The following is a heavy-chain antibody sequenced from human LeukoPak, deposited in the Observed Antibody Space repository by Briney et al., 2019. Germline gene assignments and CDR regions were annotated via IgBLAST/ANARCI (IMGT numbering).Heavy chain of an antibody. J-gene: IGHJ4*02. V-gene: IGHV3-7*01. Sequence: GGSLRLSCAGSGSTFSGHWLTWVRQAPGKGLEWVASIKEDGREVHYADSVKGRFTISRDNTKSTLYLQMNSLRVEDTAVYYCAREWYDYGGDSGGYWGQGTLVTVSS. CDR3: AREWYDYGGDSGGY. CDR2: IKEDGREV. CDR1: GSTFSGHW. D-gene: IGHD4-23*01.